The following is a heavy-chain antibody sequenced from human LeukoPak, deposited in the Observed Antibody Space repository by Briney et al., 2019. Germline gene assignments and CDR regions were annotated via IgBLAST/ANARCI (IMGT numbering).Heavy chain of an antibody. J-gene: IGHJ6*02. D-gene: IGHD6-13*01. CDR3: ARQADGYSSSWEFGPLDAYYYGMDV. CDR2: IYPGDSDT. V-gene: IGHV5-51*01. CDR1: GYSFTSYW. Sequence: GESLKISCKGSGYSFTSYWIGWVRQMPGKGLEWMGIIYPGDSDTRYSPSFQGQVTISADKSISTAYLQWSSLKASDTAMYYCARQADGYSSSWEFGPLDAYYYGMDVWGQGTTVTVSS.